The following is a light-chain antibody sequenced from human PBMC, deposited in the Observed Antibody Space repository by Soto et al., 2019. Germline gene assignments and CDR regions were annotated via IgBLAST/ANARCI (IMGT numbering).Light chain of an antibody. J-gene: IGKJ4*01. CDR2: GAS. V-gene: IGKV3-15*01. CDR3: QHYANWPLT. CDR1: QSVSSY. Sequence: EIALTQSPATLSLSPGERATLSCRASQSVSSYLAWYQQKPGQTPRLLIYGASTRATGVPARFSGSASGTEFTLTITSLQSEDFAVDYCQHYANWPLTFGGGAKV.